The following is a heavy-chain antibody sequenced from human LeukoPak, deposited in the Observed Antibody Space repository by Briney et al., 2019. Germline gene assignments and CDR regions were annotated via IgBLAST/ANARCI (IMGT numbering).Heavy chain of an antibody. CDR1: GFTFSNYA. CDR2: IRGSGGST. J-gene: IGHJ4*02. Sequence: GGSLSLSCAASGFTFSNYAMSWVRQAPGKGLEWVSSIRGSGGSTYYADSVKGQFTISRDNSKNTLYLQMNSLRAEDTAVYYCAKTTGETYNGSFEYWGQGTLVTVSS. D-gene: IGHD4-17*01. V-gene: IGHV3-23*01. CDR3: AKTTGETYNGSFEY.